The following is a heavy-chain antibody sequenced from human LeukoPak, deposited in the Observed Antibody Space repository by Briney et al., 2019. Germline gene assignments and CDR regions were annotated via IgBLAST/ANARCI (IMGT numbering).Heavy chain of an antibody. V-gene: IGHV4-30-2*01. D-gene: IGHD3-22*01. CDR2: IYHSGST. CDR3: ARVTYDSSGWNWFDP. CDR1: GGSISSGGYS. J-gene: IGHJ5*02. Sequence: SETLYLTRAVSGGSISSGGYSWSWIRQPPGKGLEWIGYIYHSGSTYYNPSLKSRVTISVDRSKNQFSLKLSSVTAADTAVYYCARVTYDSSGWNWFDPWGQGTLVTVSS.